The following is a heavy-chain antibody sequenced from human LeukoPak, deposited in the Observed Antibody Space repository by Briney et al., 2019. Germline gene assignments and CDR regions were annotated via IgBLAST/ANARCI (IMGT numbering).Heavy chain of an antibody. CDR2: IKQGGSEK. J-gene: IGHJ4*02. V-gene: IGHV3-7*03. CDR3: ARDRHGDYAGY. D-gene: IGHD4-17*01. Sequence: GGSLRLSCAASGFTFSSYWMSWVRQAPGKGLEWVANIKQGGSEKYYVDSVKGRFTISRDNSKNTLYLQMNSLRAEDTAVYYCARDRHGDYAGYWGQGTLVTVSS. CDR1: GFTFSSYW.